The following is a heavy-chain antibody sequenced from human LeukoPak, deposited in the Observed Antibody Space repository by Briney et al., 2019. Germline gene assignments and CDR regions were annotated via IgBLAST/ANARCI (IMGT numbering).Heavy chain of an antibody. Sequence: SETLSLTCTVSGGSISSNSYYWSWVRQPAGKGLEWIGRIYTSGNTNYNPSLKSRVTISVDTSKNQFSLKLSSVTAADTAVYYCASNSERYDSSGYDYWGQGTLVTVSS. CDR1: GGSISSNSYY. D-gene: IGHD3-22*01. CDR3: ASNSERYDSSGYDY. CDR2: IYTSGNT. V-gene: IGHV4-61*02. J-gene: IGHJ4*02.